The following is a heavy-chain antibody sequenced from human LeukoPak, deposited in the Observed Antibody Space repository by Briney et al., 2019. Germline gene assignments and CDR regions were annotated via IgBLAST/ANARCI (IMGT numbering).Heavy chain of an antibody. V-gene: IGHV3-48*03. D-gene: IGHD4-17*01. Sequence: PGGSLRLSCAASGFTFGTYEINWVRQAPGKGLEWLSHISTSGSSIHYADSVKGRFTSSRDNAKNSLYLQMNSLRAEDTAVYYCARDGRDYGDYSYYYYMDVWGKGTTVTISS. CDR3: ARDGRDYGDYSYYYYMDV. CDR1: GFTFGTYE. J-gene: IGHJ6*03. CDR2: ISTSGSSI.